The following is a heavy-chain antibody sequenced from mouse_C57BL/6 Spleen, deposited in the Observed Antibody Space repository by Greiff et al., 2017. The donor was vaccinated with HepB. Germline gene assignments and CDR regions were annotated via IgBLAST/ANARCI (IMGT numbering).Heavy chain of an antibody. D-gene: IGHD2-1*01. CDR2: IDPSDSYT. Sequence: QVQLQQPGAELVRPGTSVKLSCKASGYTFTSYWMHWVKQRPGQGLEWIGVIDPSDSYTNYNQKFKGKATLTVDTSSSTAYMQLSSLTSEGSAVYYCAIYGNYEVDYWGQGTTLTVSS. J-gene: IGHJ2*01. V-gene: IGHV1-59*01. CDR3: AIYGNYEVDY. CDR1: GYTFTSYW.